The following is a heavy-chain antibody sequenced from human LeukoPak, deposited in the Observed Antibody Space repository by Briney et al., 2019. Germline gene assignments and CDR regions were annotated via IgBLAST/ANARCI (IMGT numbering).Heavy chain of an antibody. D-gene: IGHD6-19*01. V-gene: IGHV3-33*01. J-gene: IGHJ3*02. CDR1: AFTFSSYG. CDR2: IWSDGSAK. CDR3: VRVRSVSSAWRAFDI. Sequence: GRSLRLSCAASAFTFSSYGMHWVRQAPGKGLEWVAVIWSDGSAKYYADCVTGRASISTVNSKNTLYMQSYSRTAKDRAVYYCVRVRSVSSAWRAFDIWGQGKMVIVSS.